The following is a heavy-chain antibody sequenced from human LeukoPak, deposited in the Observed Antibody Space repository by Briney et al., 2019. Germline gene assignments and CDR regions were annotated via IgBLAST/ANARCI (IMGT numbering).Heavy chain of an antibody. J-gene: IGHJ5*02. CDR2: MNPNSGNT. CDR3: ARGGVPAASWFDH. V-gene: IGHV1-8*01. D-gene: IGHD2-2*01. Sequence: ASVNVSCKASGYTFTSYDINWVRQAPGQGLEWMGWMNPNSGNTGYAQKFQGRVTMTRNTSISTAYMELSSLRSEDTAVYYCARGGVPAASWFDHWGQGTLVTVSS. CDR1: GYTFTSYD.